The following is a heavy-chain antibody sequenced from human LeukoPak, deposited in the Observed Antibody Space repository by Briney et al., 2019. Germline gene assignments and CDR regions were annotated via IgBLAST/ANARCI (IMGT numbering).Heavy chain of an antibody. CDR1: GYKFTDYA. CDR3: ARGDTVPFDY. J-gene: IGHJ4*02. D-gene: IGHD5-18*01. CDR2: INTDSGNH. Sequence: GASVKVSCKASGYKFTDYAINWVRQAAGQGLEWMGWINTDSGNHTYVQAFTGRFVFSLDTSVSTAYLQITSLKSEDTALDYCARGDTVPFDYWGQGTLVTVSP. V-gene: IGHV7-4-1*02.